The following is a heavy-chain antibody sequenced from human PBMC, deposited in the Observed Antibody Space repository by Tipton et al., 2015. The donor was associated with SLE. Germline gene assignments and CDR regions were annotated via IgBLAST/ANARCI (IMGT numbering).Heavy chain of an antibody. CDR3: AQGRDCSGGSCYPWVDI. D-gene: IGHD2-15*01. CDR2: IYWNDDK. CDR1: GFSLSTSGVG. V-gene: IGHV2-5*01. J-gene: IGHJ3*02. Sequence: LVKPTETLTLTCTFSGFSLSTSGVGVGWIRQPPGKALEWLALIYWNDDKRYSPSLKSRLTITKDTSKNQGFLTMTNMDPVDTATYYCAQGRDCSGGSCYPWVDIWGQGTMVTVSS.